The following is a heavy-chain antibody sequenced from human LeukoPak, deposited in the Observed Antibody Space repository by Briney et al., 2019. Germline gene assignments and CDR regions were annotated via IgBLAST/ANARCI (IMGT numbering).Heavy chain of an antibody. D-gene: IGHD5-12*01. J-gene: IGHJ4*02. CDR2: ISAYNGNT. CDR3: ASVDIVATTDFDY. V-gene: IGHV1-18*04. CDR1: GYTFTSYY. Sequence: ASVKVSCKASGYTFTSYYMHWVRQAPGQGLEWMGWISAYNGNTNYAQKLQGRVTMTTDTSTSTAYMELSRLRSDDTAVYYCASVDIVATTDFDYWGQGTLVTVSS.